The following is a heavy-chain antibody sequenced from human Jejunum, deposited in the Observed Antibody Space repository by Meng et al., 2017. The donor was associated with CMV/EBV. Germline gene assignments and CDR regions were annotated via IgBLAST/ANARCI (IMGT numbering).Heavy chain of an antibody. V-gene: IGHV3-74*01. CDR2: IKSDGSGT. Sequence: AACGITFSNYWMHWVRQGPGKGLVWVSRIKSDGSGTTYADSVKGRFTVSRDNAKNTLYLQMDSLRAEDTAVYYCVRGGGGSYYGFRWGRGTLVTVSS. CDR3: VRGGGGSYYGFR. J-gene: IGHJ4*02. CDR1: GITFSNYW. D-gene: IGHD3/OR15-3a*01.